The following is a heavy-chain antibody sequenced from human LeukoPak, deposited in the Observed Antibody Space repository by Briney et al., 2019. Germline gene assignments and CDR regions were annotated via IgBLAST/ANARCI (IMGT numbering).Heavy chain of an antibody. J-gene: IGHJ4*02. V-gene: IGHV4-34*01. Sequence: SETLSLTCAVYGGSFSGYYWSWIRQPPGKGLEWIGEINHSGSTNYNPSLKSRVTISVDTSKNQFSLKLSSVTAADTAVYYCARGRGRRYSYGFYYFDYWGQGTLVTVS. CDR3: ARGRGRRYSYGFYYFDY. D-gene: IGHD5-18*01. CDR1: GGSFSGYY. CDR2: INHSGST.